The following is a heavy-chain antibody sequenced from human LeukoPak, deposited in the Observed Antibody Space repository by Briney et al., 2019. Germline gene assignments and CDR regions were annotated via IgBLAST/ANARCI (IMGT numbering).Heavy chain of an antibody. CDR2: IKQDGSEK. V-gene: IGHV3-7*01. D-gene: IGHD3-10*01. J-gene: IGHJ4*02. CDR3: ARDEVRLDYYGSGSYFDGHSF. Sequence: GGSLRLSCAASGFTFSSYWMSWVRQAPGKGLEWVANIKQDGSEKYYVDSVKGRFTISRDNAKNSLYLQMNSLRAEDTAVYYCARDEVRLDYYGSGSYFDGHSFWGQGTLVTVSS. CDR1: GFTFSSYW.